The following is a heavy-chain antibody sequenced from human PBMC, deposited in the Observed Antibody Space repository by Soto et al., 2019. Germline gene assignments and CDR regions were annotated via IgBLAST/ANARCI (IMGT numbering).Heavy chain of an antibody. Sequence: QVQLQQSGPGLVKPSETLSLTCTVSGGSIRSYYWSWIRQPAGKALEWIGRIYTSGTINYNPSLKSRVTILLDTSKNQFSLDLSSVTDADTAVYYCAREGSSGFGMDVWGQGTTVTVSS. CDR3: AREGSSGFGMDV. CDR2: IYTSGTI. D-gene: IGHD6-25*01. J-gene: IGHJ6*02. V-gene: IGHV4-4*07. CDR1: GGSIRSYY.